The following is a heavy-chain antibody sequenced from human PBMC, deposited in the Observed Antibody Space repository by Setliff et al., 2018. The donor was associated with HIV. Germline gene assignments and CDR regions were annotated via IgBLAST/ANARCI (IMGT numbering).Heavy chain of an antibody. V-gene: IGHV4-59*01. J-gene: IGHJ4*02. Sequence: SETLSLTCTVSGGSINRSYWSWIRQSPGKGLEWLGNVYHTGSSHYNPSLKSRVTMSVDTSPSQFSLRLTSMTAADTAVYYCARAYYDHLWASYRFDYWGQGTLVTVSS. D-gene: IGHD3-16*02. CDR3: ARAYYDHLWASYRFDY. CDR1: GGSINRSY. CDR2: VYHTGSS.